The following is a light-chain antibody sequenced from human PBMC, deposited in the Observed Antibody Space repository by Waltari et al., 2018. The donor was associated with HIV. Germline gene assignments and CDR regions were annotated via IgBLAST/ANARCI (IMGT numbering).Light chain of an antibody. CDR3: QQYGSSPFN. V-gene: IGKV3-20*01. CDR2: GAS. Sequence: RLLIYGASSRATGIPDRFSGSGSGTDFTLTISRLEAEDFAVYHCQQYGSSPFNFGPGTKVDFK. J-gene: IGKJ3*01.